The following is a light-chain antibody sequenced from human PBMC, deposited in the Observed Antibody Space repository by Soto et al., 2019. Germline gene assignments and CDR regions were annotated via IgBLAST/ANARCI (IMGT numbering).Light chain of an antibody. J-gene: IGKJ1*01. CDR2: GAS. V-gene: IGKV3-15*01. Sequence: EIVMTQSPATLSVSPGERATLSCRASQSVGSNLAWYQQKPGQAPRLLIYGASTRATGIPARFSGSGSGTAFTLTISSLQSEYFAIYFCQQYNNWPPDRTFGQGTKVEIK. CDR1: QSVGSN. CDR3: QQYNNWPPDRT.